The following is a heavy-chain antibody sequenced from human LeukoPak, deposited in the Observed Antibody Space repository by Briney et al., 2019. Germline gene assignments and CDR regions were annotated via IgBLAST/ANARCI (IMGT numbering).Heavy chain of an antibody. CDR3: AKEKKYYYDGSGYPGYDY. CDR1: GFSFSSYW. Sequence: PGGSLRLSCAASGFSFSSYWMHWVRQVPGKGLVWVSCINGDGTITHHADSVKGRFTISRDNSKNTLYLQMNSLRAEDTAVYYCAKEKKYYYDGSGYPGYDYWGQGTLVTVSS. D-gene: IGHD3-22*01. J-gene: IGHJ4*02. V-gene: IGHV3-74*01. CDR2: INGDGTIT.